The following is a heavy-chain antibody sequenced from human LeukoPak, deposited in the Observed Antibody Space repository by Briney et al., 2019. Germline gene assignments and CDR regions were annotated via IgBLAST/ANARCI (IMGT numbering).Heavy chain of an antibody. J-gene: IGHJ5*02. Sequence: GASVKVSCKASGYTFTSYDINWVRQATGQGLEWMGWMNPNSGNTGYAQKFQGRVTMTRNTSISTAYMELSSLRSEDTAVYYCARAHYCSSTSCYGNWFDPWGQGTLVTVSS. CDR3: ARAHYCSSTSCYGNWFDP. CDR1: GYTFTSYD. D-gene: IGHD2-2*01. V-gene: IGHV1-8*01. CDR2: MNPNSGNT.